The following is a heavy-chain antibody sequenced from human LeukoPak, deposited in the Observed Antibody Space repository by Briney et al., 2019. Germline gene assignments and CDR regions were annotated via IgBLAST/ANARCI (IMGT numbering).Heavy chain of an antibody. V-gene: IGHV5-51*01. Sequence: GESLKISCKGSGYTFTSYWIGWVRHMPGKGPEWMGIIYPDDSDTRYSPSFHGQVTISADKSISTAYLQWSSLKASDTAMYYCARLVGGSNYGLFDYWGQGTLVTVSS. J-gene: IGHJ4*02. D-gene: IGHD5-18*01. CDR1: GYTFTSYW. CDR2: IYPDDSDT. CDR3: ARLVGGSNYGLFDY.